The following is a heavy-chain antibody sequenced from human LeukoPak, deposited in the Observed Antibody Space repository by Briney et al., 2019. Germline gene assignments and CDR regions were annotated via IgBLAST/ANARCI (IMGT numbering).Heavy chain of an antibody. CDR2: MYTSGST. Sequence: SETLSLTCTVSGGSISDYYWTWVRQPAGKGLEWIGRMYTSGSTNYNPSLKSRVTMSLDTSKNHFSLSLNSVTAADTAVYYCAREGAGGYGSLDSWGQGTLVTVSS. V-gene: IGHV4-4*07. D-gene: IGHD5-18*01. CDR3: AREGAGGYGSLDS. J-gene: IGHJ4*02. CDR1: GGSISDYY.